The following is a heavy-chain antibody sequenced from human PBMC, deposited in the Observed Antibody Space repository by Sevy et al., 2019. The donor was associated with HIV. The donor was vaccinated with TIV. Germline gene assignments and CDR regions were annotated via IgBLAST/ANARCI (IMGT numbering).Heavy chain of an antibody. CDR2: FDLEDGER. Sequence: ASVKVSCKASGKNLNDLPMHWVRQAPGKGLEWMGRFDLEDGERIYAQKFQGRVTMTEDTSRDTAYMELNSLRSEDTAMYYCATTREYYEDNSGYLDYWGQGILVTVSS. V-gene: IGHV1-24*01. J-gene: IGHJ4*02. CDR3: ATTREYYEDNSGYLDY. CDR1: GKNLNDLP. D-gene: IGHD3-16*01.